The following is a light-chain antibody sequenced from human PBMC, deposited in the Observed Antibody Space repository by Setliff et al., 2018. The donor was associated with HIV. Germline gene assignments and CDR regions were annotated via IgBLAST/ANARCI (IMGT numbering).Light chain of an antibody. Sequence: QSVLTQPASVSGSPGQSITISCTGTSSDIGAYNYVSWYQQHPGKAPKLMIYDVSSRPSGVSNRFSGSKSGNTASLTISGLQAEDEADYYCSSYTSSGTLVFGTGTKGTAL. CDR3: SSYTSSGTLV. CDR1: SSDIGAYNY. V-gene: IGLV2-14*01. CDR2: DVS. J-gene: IGLJ1*01.